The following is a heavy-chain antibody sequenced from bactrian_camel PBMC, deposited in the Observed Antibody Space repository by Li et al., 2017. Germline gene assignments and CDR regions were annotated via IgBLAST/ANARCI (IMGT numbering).Heavy chain of an antibody. CDR3: AADSRGDGNWLLMTQSFNS. V-gene: IGHV3S57*01. Sequence: HVQLVESGGASVQAGSSLRLSCAVAPSIRSGSCMGWFRQTPGKEREGVASIDHDGSTTYADSVKGRFTISKDTGKITLYLQMASLKPEDTAMYFCAADSRGDGNWLLMTQSFNSWGQGTQVTVS. J-gene: IGHJ6*01. CDR2: IDHDGST. CDR1: PSIRSGSC. D-gene: IGHD7*01.